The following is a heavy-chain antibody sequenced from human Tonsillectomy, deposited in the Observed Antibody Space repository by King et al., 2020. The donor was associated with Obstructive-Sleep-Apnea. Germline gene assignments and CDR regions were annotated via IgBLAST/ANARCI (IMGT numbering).Heavy chain of an antibody. CDR3: ARDPGEARGYYYGMDV. D-gene: IGHD3-10*01. CDR2: INPSGGST. Sequence: VQLVESGAEVKKPGASVKVSCKASGYTFTSYYMHWVRQAPGQGLEWMGIINPSGGSTSYAQKFQGRVTMTRDTSTSTVYMELSSLRSEDTAVYYCARDPGEARGYYYGMDVWGQGTTVTVSS. CDR1: GYTFTSYY. J-gene: IGHJ6*02. V-gene: IGHV1-46*01.